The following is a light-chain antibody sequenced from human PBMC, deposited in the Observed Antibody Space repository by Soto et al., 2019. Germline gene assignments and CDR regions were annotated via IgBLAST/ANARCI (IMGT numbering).Light chain of an antibody. CDR3: QQRYNWPPT. CDR1: ESVSSY. CDR2: DAS. V-gene: IGKV3-11*01. J-gene: IGKJ1*01. Sequence: EIVLTQSPATLSLSPGEKATLSCRASESVSSYLAWYQQRPGQGPRLLIFDASNRQYGIPARFSGSGSGTDFTLTISSLEPEGFAVYYCQQRYNWPPTFGQGTKVEIK.